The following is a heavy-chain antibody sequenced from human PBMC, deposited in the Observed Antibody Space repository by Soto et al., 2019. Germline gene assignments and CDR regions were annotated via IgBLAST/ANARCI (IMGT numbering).Heavy chain of an antibody. Sequence: GASVKVSCKASGGTFSSYTISWVRQAPGQGLEWMGRITPILGIANYAQKFQGRVTITADKSTSTAYMGLSSLRSEDTAVYYCATGYCSSTSCHPWGQGTLVTVSS. CDR1: GGTFSSYT. V-gene: IGHV1-69*02. D-gene: IGHD2-2*01. CDR2: ITPILGIA. J-gene: IGHJ5*02. CDR3: ATGYCSSTSCHP.